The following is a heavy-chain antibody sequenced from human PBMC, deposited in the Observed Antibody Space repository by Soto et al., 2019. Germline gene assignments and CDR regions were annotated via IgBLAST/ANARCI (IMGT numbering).Heavy chain of an antibody. J-gene: IGHJ4*02. CDR2: IYYSGST. Sequence: SETLSLTCTVSGGSISSYYWSWIRQPPGKGLEWIGYIYYSGSTNYNPSLKSRVTISVDTSKNQFSLKLSSVTAADTAVYYCAGSGSYFFYYFDYWGQGTLVTVS. V-gene: IGHV4-59*01. CDR3: AGSGSYFFYYFDY. D-gene: IGHD1-26*01. CDR1: GGSISSYY.